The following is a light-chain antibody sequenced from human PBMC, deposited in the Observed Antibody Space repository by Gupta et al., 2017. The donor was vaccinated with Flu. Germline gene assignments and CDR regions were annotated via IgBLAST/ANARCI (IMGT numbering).Light chain of an antibody. J-gene: IGKJ1*01. CDR2: AAS. CDR3: QQDNNLPGT. Sequence: EIVMTQSPATLSVSPGERATLCCRASQSVSSNLAWYQQKPGQAPRLLIYAASTRATGIPARFSGSGSGTEFTLTISSLQSEDFAVYYCQQDNNLPGTFGQGTKVEIK. CDR1: QSVSSN. V-gene: IGKV3-15*01.